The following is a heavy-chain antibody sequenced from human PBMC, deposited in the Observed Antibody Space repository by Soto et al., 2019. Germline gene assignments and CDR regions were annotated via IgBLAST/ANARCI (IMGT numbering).Heavy chain of an antibody. J-gene: IGHJ4*02. CDR1: GGSISSYY. V-gene: IGHV4-59*01. Sequence: SETLSLTCTVSGGSISSYYWSWIRQPPGKGLEWIGYIYYSGSTNYNPSLKSRVTISVDTSKNQFSLKLSSVTAADTAVYYCARASGYSSSWPHYWGQGTLVTVS. CDR3: ARASGYSSSWPHY. CDR2: IYYSGST. D-gene: IGHD6-13*01.